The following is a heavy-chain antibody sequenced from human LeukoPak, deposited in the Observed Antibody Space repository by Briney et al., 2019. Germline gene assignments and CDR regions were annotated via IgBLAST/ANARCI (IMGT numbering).Heavy chain of an antibody. J-gene: IGHJ4*02. D-gene: IGHD3-10*01. CDR1: GFTFSSYA. CDR3: AKVNVVRGVNDY. CDR2: ISYDGSNK. V-gene: IGHV3-30-3*01. Sequence: GGSLRLSCAASGFTFSSYAMHWVRQAPGKGLEWVAVISYDGSNKYYADSVKGRFTISRDNSKNTLYLQMNSLRAEDTAVYYCAKVNVVRGVNDYWGQGTLVTVSS.